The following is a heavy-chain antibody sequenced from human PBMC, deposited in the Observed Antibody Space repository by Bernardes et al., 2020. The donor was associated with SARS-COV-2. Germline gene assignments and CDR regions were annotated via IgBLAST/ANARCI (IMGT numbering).Heavy chain of an antibody. D-gene: IGHD1-26*01. Sequence: GGSLRLSCVASGFTVSSYAMSWVRRTPGKGLEWVSAISGRGSSTYNADSVKGRFTISRDNSKNTMFLQMNRMRAEDTAMYFCEKDLTSGSYYLFDAWGQGTMVTVSS. J-gene: IGHJ4*02. CDR1: GFTVSSYA. CDR3: EKDLTSGSYYLFDA. CDR2: ISGRGSST. V-gene: IGHV3-23*01.